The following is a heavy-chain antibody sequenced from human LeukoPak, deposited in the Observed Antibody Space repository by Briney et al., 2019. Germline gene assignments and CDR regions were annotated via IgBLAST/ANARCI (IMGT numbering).Heavy chain of an antibody. CDR2: IIPIFGTA. D-gene: IGHD2-2*01. J-gene: IGHJ6*03. CDR1: GGTFSSYA. V-gene: IGHV1-69*05. CDR3: ASAVVVPAAIFRNYYYMDV. Sequence: SVKVSCKAPGGTFSSYAISWVRQAPGQGLEWIGEIIPIFGTANYAQKFQGRVTITTDESTSTAYMELSSLKSEDTAVYYCASAVVVPAAIFRNYYYMDVWGKGTTVTVSS.